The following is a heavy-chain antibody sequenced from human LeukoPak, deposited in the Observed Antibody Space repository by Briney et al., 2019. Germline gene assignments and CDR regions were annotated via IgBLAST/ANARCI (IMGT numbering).Heavy chain of an antibody. Sequence: GASVKVSCKASGYTFTSYGISWVRQSPGQGREWMGWISAYNGNTNYAQKLQGRVTMTTDTSTSTAYMELRSLRSDDTAVYYCARDHDYGDYGYWGQGTLVTVSS. CDR3: ARDHDYGDYGY. CDR1: GYTFTSYG. J-gene: IGHJ4*02. CDR2: ISAYNGNT. V-gene: IGHV1-18*01. D-gene: IGHD4-17*01.